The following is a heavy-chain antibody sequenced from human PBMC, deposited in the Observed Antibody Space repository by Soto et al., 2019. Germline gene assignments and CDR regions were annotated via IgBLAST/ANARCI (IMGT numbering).Heavy chain of an antibody. Sequence: EVQLVESGGGLVQPGGSLRLSCAASGFTFSRYWMNWVRQAPGKGLEWVANIKQDGSETYYVDSVKGRFTISRDKARNSLYLQMHSLRAEVTAVYYCARDLNEVGQVPHYWGQGTLVSASS. V-gene: IGHV3-7*03. CDR1: GFTFSRYW. CDR3: ARDLNEVGQVPHY. J-gene: IGHJ4*02. CDR2: IKQDGSET.